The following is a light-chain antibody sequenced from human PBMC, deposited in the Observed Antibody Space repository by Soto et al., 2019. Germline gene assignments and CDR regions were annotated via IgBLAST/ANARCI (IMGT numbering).Light chain of an antibody. V-gene: IGKV3-15*01. Sequence: DIVMTQSPVTLSVSPGDRATLSCRASQSVGHNLAWFQQKPGQAPGLLIYGASAGATGIPDRFSGSGFGTEFTLPISSLQSEDLAVYYCQQYNNWPRTFGQGTKVEMK. J-gene: IGKJ1*01. CDR3: QQYNNWPRT. CDR1: QSVGHN. CDR2: GAS.